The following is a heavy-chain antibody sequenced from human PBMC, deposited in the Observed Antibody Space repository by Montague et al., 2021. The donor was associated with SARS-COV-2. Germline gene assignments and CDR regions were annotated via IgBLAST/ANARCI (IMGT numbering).Heavy chain of an antibody. J-gene: IGHJ4*02. Sequence: SLRLSCLASVFSFSIYSMNWVRQAPGKGLEWVSYITGTSSLVHYXDSVKGRFTISRDNAQNSLYLQMNSLRDEDTAVYYCARSTGHFDYWGLGTLVTVSS. V-gene: IGHV3-48*02. CDR1: VFSFSIYS. D-gene: IGHD7-27*01. CDR2: ITGTSSLV. CDR3: ARSTGHFDY.